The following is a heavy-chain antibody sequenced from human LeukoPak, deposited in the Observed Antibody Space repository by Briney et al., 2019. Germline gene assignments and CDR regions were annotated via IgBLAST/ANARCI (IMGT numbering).Heavy chain of an antibody. J-gene: IGHJ6*02. Sequence: SETLSLTCAVYGGSFSGYYWSWIRQPPGKGLEWIGEINHSGSTNYNPSLKSRVTISVDTSKNQFSLKLSSVIAADTAVYYCARASRWLQRRVHNYYGMDVWGQGTTVTVSS. V-gene: IGHV4-34*01. CDR1: GGSFSGYY. CDR3: ARASRWLQRRVHNYYGMDV. CDR2: INHSGST. D-gene: IGHD5-24*01.